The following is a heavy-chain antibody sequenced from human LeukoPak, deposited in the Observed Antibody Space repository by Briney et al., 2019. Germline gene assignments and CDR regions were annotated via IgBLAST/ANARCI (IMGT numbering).Heavy chain of an antibody. Sequence: PSETLSLTCTVSGGSISSNSYYWGWIRQPPGKGLEWIGSISYSGTTYDNPSLKSRVTISLDTSKNQFSLRLSSVTAADTAVYYCATTPEMYSSGWPNWFDPWGQGTLVTVSS. J-gene: IGHJ5*02. D-gene: IGHD6-19*01. V-gene: IGHV4-39*01. CDR2: ISYSGTT. CDR1: GGSISSNSYY. CDR3: ATTPEMYSSGWPNWFDP.